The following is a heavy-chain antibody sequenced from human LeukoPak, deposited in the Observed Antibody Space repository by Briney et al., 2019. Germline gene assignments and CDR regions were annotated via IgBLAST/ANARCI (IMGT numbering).Heavy chain of an antibody. J-gene: IGHJ5*02. D-gene: IGHD1-14*01. V-gene: IGHV1-3*01. CDR3: ARVRGIYNWFDP. CDR1: GYTFTSYA. CDR2: INAGNCNT. Sequence: ASVKVSCKASGYTFTSYAMHWVRQAPGQRLEWMGWINAGNCNTKYSQKFQGRVTITRDTSASTAYMELSSLRSEDTAVYYCARVRGIYNWFDPWGQGTLVTVSS.